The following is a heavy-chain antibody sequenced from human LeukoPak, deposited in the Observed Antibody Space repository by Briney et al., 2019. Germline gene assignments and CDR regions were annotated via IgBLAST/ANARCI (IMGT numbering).Heavy chain of an antibody. CDR3: ARENYYDSSGYFDY. V-gene: IGHV3-48*03. J-gene: IGHJ4*02. D-gene: IGHD3-22*01. CDR2: ISSSGSTI. CDR1: GFTFSSYE. Sequence: GGSLRLSCAASGFTFSSYEMNWVRQALGKGLEWVSYISSSGSTIYYADSVKGRFTISRDNAKNSLYLQMNSLRAEDTAVYYCARENYYDSSGYFDYWGQGTLVTVSS.